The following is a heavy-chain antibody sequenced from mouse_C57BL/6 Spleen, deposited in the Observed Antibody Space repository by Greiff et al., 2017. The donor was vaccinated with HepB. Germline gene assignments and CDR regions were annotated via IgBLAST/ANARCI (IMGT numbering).Heavy chain of an antibody. V-gene: IGHV1-58*01. CDR2: IDIGNGYT. D-gene: IGHD1-1*01. CDR3: ARSGSYYYGSSSWYFDV. J-gene: IGHJ1*03. Sequence: EVQLQQSGAELVRPGSSVKMSCKTSGYTFTSYGINWVKQRPGQGLEWIGYIDIGNGYTEYNEKFKGKATLTSDTSSSTAYMQLSSLTSEDSAIYFCARSGSYYYGSSSWYFDVWGTGTTVTVSS. CDR1: GYTFTSYG.